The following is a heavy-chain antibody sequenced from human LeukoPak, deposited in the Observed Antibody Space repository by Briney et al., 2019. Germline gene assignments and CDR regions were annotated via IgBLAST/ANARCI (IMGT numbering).Heavy chain of an antibody. CDR1: GFTFSSYA. J-gene: IGHJ4*02. D-gene: IGHD6-19*01. Sequence: GGSLRLSCAASGFTFSSYAMSWVRQAPGKGLEWVSAISGTVGSTYYADSVKGRFTISRDNSKNTLYLQMNSLRAEVTAVYCCAKDRGSIAVAGIDYWGQGTLVTVSS. CDR2: ISGTVGST. CDR3: AKDRGSIAVAGIDY. V-gene: IGHV3-23*01.